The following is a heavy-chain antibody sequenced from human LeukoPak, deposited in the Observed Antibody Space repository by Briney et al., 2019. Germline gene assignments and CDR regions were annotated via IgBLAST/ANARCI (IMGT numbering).Heavy chain of an antibody. V-gene: IGHV3-23*01. Sequence: GGSLRLSCAASEFTFSNYAMNWVRQAPGKGLEWVSGISGGGGSTYYADSVKGRFTISRDNSKNTLYLQLDSLRAEDTALYYCAKGSGINHYHWIDPWGQGTLVTVSS. CDR2: ISGGGGST. CDR3: AKGSGINHYHWIDP. CDR1: EFTFSNYA. J-gene: IGHJ5*02. D-gene: IGHD1-14*01.